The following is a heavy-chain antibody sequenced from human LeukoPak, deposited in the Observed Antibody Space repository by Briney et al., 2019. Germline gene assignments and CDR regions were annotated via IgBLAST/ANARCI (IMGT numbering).Heavy chain of an antibody. J-gene: IGHJ4*02. D-gene: IGHD3-22*01. Sequence: PSETLSLTCTVSGGSISSGDYYWSWLRQPPGKGLEWIGYIYYSGSTYHNPSLKSRVTISVDTSKNQFSLKLSSVTAADTAVYYCARVLLDSGDSSGYYYFDYWGQGTLVTVSS. CDR1: GGSISSGDYY. V-gene: IGHV4-30-4*01. CDR2: IYYSGST. CDR3: ARVLLDSGDSSGYYYFDY.